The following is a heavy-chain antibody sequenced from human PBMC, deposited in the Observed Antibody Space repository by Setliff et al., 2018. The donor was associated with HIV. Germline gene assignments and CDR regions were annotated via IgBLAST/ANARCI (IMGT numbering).Heavy chain of an antibody. CDR3: AKASRGEYYDNSGFFVTYFDY. Sequence: GESLKISCKASGFSFRSYAMSWVRQAPGEGLEWVSGITGSGGSTYCADSVKGRSTISRDNSGDTLYLHINSLRAEDTAVYYCAKASRGEYYDNSGFFVTYFDYWGQGKLVTVYS. CDR1: GFSFRSYA. J-gene: IGHJ4*02. D-gene: IGHD3-22*01. V-gene: IGHV3-23*01. CDR2: ITGSGGST.